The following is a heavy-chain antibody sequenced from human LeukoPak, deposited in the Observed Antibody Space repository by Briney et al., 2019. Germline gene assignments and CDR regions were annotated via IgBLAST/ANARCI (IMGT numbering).Heavy chain of an antibody. J-gene: IGHJ4*02. CDR2: IYPGDSDT. D-gene: IGHD1-14*01. Sequence: KVSCKASGYTFTGYYMHWVRQAPGQGLEWMGIIYPGDSDTRYSPSFQGQVTISSDKSISTAYLQWSSLKASDTAMYFCVTLITGGYWGQGTLVTVSS. CDR1: GYTFTGYY. CDR3: VTLITGGY. V-gene: IGHV5-51*01.